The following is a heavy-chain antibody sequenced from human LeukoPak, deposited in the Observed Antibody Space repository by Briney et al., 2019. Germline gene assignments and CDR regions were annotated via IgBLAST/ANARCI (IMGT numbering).Heavy chain of an antibody. CDR2: INPNSGGT. V-gene: IGHV1-2*02. CDR1: GYTFTGYY. J-gene: IGHJ3*02. Sequence: ASVKVSCKASGYTFTGYYMHWVRQAPGQGLEWMGWINPNSGGTNYAQKFQGRVTMTRDTSVHTVYLESRRLSSDDAAVYFCARALRLANDALDIWGQGTMVTVSS. CDR3: ARALRLANDALDI.